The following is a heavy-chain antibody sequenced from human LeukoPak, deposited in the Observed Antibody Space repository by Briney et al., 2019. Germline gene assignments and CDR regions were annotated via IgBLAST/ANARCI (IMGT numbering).Heavy chain of an antibody. CDR1: GFSFSTYS. CDR3: ATGSGTYSPDY. CDR2: ISSGGATT. V-gene: IGHV3-48*04. Sequence: GGSLRLSCAASGFSFSTYSMNWVRQGPGKGLEWLSYISSGGATTYYAASVKGRFSISRDDAKNSLYLQMNSLRAEDTAVYYCATGSGTYSPDYWGQGTLVTVSS. J-gene: IGHJ4*02. D-gene: IGHD3-10*01.